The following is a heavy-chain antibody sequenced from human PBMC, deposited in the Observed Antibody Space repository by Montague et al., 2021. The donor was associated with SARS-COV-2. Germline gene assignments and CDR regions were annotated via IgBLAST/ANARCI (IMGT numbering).Heavy chain of an antibody. J-gene: IGHJ6*03. Sequence: SETLSLTCTVSGGSISSYYWSWIRQPPGKGLEWIGYIYYSGSTNXNPSLKSRVTISVDTPKNQFSLKLSSVTAADTAVYYRARDSRTDFDWLFPDSGSYYYYMDVWGKGTTVTVSS. CDR1: GGSISSYY. D-gene: IGHD3-9*01. CDR3: ARDSRTDFDWLFPDSGSYYYYMDV. CDR2: IYYSGST. V-gene: IGHV4-59*01.